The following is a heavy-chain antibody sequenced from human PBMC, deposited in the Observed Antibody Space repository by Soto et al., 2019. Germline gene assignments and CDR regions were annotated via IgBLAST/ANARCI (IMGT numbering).Heavy chain of an antibody. CDR3: TRNIGGRWAS. Sequence: GGSLRLSCAASGFTFSSYWMHWVRQVPGKGLLWVSRIDEYGNTIDYADSVRGRFTISRDNARNTLYLEMNSLRAEDTALYYCTRNIGGRWASWGPGTLVTVSS. CDR2: IDEYGNTI. D-gene: IGHD3-16*01. CDR1: GFTFSSYW. V-gene: IGHV3-74*01. J-gene: IGHJ5*02.